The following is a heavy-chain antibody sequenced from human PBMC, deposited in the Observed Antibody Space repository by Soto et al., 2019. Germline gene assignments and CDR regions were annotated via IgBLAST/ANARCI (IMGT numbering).Heavy chain of an antibody. Sequence: EVQLAESGGGLVQPGGSVRLSCAASGFNFTNTWMHWVRQAPGKGLVWVSRINSDGSSTSYADSVKGRVTISRDNAKNTLYLQMNSLRAEVTAVYYCASDLAVAGTDYWGQGTLVTVSS. CDR3: ASDLAVAGTDY. CDR1: GFNFTNTW. CDR2: INSDGSST. D-gene: IGHD6-19*01. V-gene: IGHV3-74*01. J-gene: IGHJ4*02.